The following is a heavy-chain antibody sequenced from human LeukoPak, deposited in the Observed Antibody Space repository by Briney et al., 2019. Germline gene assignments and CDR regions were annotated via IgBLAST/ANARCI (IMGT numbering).Heavy chain of an antibody. D-gene: IGHD5-24*01. CDR3: TRAGYIDAFDI. CDR2: MNPNSGNT. Sequence: ASVKVSCKASGYTFTSYDINWVRQATGQGLEWMGWMNPNSGNTGYAQKCQGRVTITRDTSASTAYMELSSLRSEDTAVYYCTRAGYIDAFDIWGQGTLVTVSS. CDR1: GYTFTSYD. J-gene: IGHJ3*02. V-gene: IGHV1-8*01.